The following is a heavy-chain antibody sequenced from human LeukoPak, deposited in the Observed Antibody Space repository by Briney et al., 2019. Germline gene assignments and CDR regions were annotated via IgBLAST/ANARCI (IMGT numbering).Heavy chain of an antibody. CDR3: ASGLPRYCSGGSCLAFDY. V-gene: IGHV3-30-3*01. J-gene: IGHJ4*02. Sequence: PGRSLRLSCAASGFTFSSYAMHWVRQAPGKGLEWVAVISYDGSNKYYADSVKGRFTISRDNSKNTLYLRMNSLRAEDTAVYYCASGLPRYCSGGSCLAFDYWGQGTLVTVSS. CDR2: ISYDGSNK. CDR1: GFTFSSYA. D-gene: IGHD2-15*01.